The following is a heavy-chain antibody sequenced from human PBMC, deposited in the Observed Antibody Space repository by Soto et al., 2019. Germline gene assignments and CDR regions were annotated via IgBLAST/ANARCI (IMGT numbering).Heavy chain of an antibody. V-gene: IGHV3-23*01. CDR1: GFTFSNCG. CDR3: ARVLTGYALYYFDY. D-gene: IGHD3-9*01. Sequence: GGSLRLSCATSGFTFSNCGMSWVRQAPGKGLEWVSAISGSGGATYYADSVKGRFTISRDSSKNTLFMQLNSLRAEDTAVYFCARVLTGYALYYFDYWGQGTLVTVSS. CDR2: ISGSGGAT. J-gene: IGHJ4*02.